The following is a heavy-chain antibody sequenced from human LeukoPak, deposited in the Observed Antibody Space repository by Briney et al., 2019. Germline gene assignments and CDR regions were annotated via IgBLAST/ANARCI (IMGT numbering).Heavy chain of an antibody. Sequence: SETLSLTCTVSGGSISSSSYYWGWIRQPPGKGLEWIGSIYYSGSTYYNPSLKSRVTISVDTSKNQFSLKPSSVTAADTAVYYCARLRSGWFDPWGQGTLVTVSS. J-gene: IGHJ5*02. CDR2: IYYSGST. V-gene: IGHV4-39*01. D-gene: IGHD3-10*01. CDR1: GGSISSSSYY. CDR3: ARLRSGWFDP.